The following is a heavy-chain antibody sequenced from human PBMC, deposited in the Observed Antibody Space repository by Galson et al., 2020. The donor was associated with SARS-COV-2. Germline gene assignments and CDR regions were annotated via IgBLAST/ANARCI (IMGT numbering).Heavy chain of an antibody. V-gene: IGHV2-70*01. D-gene: IGHD2-21*02. CDR1: GFSLRTSGMC. Sequence: FPGFSLRTSGMCVSWIRQPPGKAMKWLALIDWADETYYSTSLKTRLTISKDTSKNQLVLTMTNMDPVDTATYYCARTVVTAMSFDYWGQGTLVTVSS. CDR3: ARTVVTAMSFDY. CDR2: IDWADET. J-gene: IGHJ4*02.